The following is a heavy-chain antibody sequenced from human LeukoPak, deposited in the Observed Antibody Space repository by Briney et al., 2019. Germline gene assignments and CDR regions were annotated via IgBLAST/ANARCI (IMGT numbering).Heavy chain of an antibody. V-gene: IGHV3-66*01. CDR1: GFTVSSNY. CDR3: ARDGSNPLYYYYGMDV. D-gene: IGHD4-11*01. Sequence: GGSRRLSCAASGFTVSSNYMGWVRQAPGKGLEWVSVIYSGGSTYYADSVKGRFTISRDNPKNTLYLQMNSLRAEDTAVYYCARDGSNPLYYYYGMDVWGQGTTVTVSS. J-gene: IGHJ6*02. CDR2: IYSGGST.